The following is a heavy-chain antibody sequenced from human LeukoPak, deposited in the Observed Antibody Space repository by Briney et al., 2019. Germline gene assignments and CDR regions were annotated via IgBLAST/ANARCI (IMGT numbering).Heavy chain of an antibody. CDR2: INPKNGGT. V-gene: IGHV1-2*02. CDR1: RYTFTGYY. CDR3: ARDPAQTYYYDP. Sequence: ASVKVSCKASRYTFTGYYLHWVRQAPGQGLEWMGWINPKNGGTKYAQKFQGRVTMTRDTSISTVYMELSRLTSDDTAVYSCARDPAQTYYYDPWGQGTLVTVSS. J-gene: IGHJ4*02. D-gene: IGHD3-22*01.